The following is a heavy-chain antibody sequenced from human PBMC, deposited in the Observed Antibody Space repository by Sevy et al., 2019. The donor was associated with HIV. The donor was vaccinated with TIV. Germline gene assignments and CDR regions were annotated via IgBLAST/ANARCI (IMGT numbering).Heavy chain of an antibody. CDR2: IKSKTDGGTT. D-gene: IGHD3-3*01. Sequence: GGSLRLSCAASGFTFSNAWMSWVRQAPGKGLEWVGRIKSKTDGGTTDYAAPVKDRFTISRDDSKNTLYLQMNSLKTGDTAVYYCTTDLGHTYYDFWSGYYTGGDAFDIWGQGTMVTVSS. J-gene: IGHJ3*02. CDR1: GFTFSNAW. V-gene: IGHV3-15*01. CDR3: TTDLGHTYYDFWSGYYTGGDAFDI.